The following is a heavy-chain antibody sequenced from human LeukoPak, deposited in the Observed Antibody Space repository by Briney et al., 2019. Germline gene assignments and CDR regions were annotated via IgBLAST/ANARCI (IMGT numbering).Heavy chain of an antibody. V-gene: IGHV3-21*01. CDR3: AREVRCSSTSCLDY. Sequence: GGSLRLSCAASGFTFSSYSMNWVRQAPGKGPEWVSSISSSSSYIYYADSVKGRFTISRDNAKNSLYLQMNSLRAEDTAVYYCAREVRCSSTSCLDYWGQGTLVTVSS. CDR1: GFTFSSYS. J-gene: IGHJ4*02. CDR2: ISSSSSYI. D-gene: IGHD2-2*01.